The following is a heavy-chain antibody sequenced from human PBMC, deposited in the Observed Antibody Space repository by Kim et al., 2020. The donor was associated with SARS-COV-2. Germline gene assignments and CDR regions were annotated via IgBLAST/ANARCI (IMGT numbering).Heavy chain of an antibody. CDR1: GYSFTSYW. CDR2: IDPSDSYN. J-gene: IGHJ4*02. Sequence: GESLKISCKGSGYSFTSYWISWVRQMPGKGLEWMGRIDPSDSYNNYSPSFQGHVTISADKSSSTAYLQWSSLKASDTAMYYCARHSQSIAARPLDYWGQGTLVTVSS. V-gene: IGHV5-10-1*01. D-gene: IGHD6-6*01. CDR3: ARHSQSIAARPLDY.